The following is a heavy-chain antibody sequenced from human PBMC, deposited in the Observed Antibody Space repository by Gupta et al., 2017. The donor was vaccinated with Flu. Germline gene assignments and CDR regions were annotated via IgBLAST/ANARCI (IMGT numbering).Heavy chain of an antibody. V-gene: IGHV3-21*01. CDR2: SSSSSSYI. D-gene: IGHD3-22*01. CDR3: ARGDDSSGYYTPIDY. Sequence: APGKGLEWVSSSSSSSSYIYYADSVKGRFTISRDNAKNSLYLQMNSLRAEDTAVYYCARGDDSSGYYTPIDYWGQGTLVTVSS. J-gene: IGHJ4*02.